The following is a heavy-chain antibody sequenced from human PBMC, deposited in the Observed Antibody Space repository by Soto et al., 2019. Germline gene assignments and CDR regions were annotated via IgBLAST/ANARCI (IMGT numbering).Heavy chain of an antibody. CDR1: CGSFSGYY. Sequence: SETLSLTCAVYCGSFSGYYWSWIRQPPGKGLEWIGEINHSGSTNYNPSLKSRVTISVDTSKNQFSLKLSSVTAADTAVYYCARGGRATMVRGSFFPNYYYGMDVWGQGTTVTVSS. V-gene: IGHV4-34*01. D-gene: IGHD3-10*01. CDR2: INHSGST. J-gene: IGHJ6*02. CDR3: ARGGRATMVRGSFFPNYYYGMDV.